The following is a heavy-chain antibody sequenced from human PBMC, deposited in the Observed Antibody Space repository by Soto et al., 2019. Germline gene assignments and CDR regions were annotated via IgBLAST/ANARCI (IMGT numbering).Heavy chain of an antibody. CDR3: ARDRGAYDYVWGSYRHDAFDI. CDR1: GFTFSSYA. V-gene: IGHV3-30-3*01. J-gene: IGHJ3*02. CDR2: ISYDGSNK. D-gene: IGHD3-16*02. Sequence: QVQLVESGGGVVQPGRSLRLSCAASGFTFSSYAMHWVRQAPGKGLEWVAVISYDGSNKYYADSVKGRFTISRDNSKNTQYLQMNSLRAEDTAVYYCARDRGAYDYVWGSYRHDAFDIWGQGTMVTVSS.